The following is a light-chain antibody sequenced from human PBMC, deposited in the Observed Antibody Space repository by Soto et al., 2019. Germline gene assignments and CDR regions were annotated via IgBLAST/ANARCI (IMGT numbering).Light chain of an antibody. V-gene: IGKV1-12*01. CDR1: QPISTW. J-gene: IGKJ4*01. CDR3: QQANTYPPLT. CDR2: GAS. Sequence: DIQMSQSPSSVSASVGDRVTITCRASQPISTWLAWYQQKPGKAPKLLIYGASTLQSGVPSRFSGGGSGTDLTLTINSLQPEDFATHYCQQANTYPPLTFGGGTKVEIK.